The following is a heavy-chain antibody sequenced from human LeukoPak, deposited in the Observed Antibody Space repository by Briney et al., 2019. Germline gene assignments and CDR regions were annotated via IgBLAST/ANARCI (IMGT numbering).Heavy chain of an antibody. Sequence: PGGSLRLSCAASGFTFSNYAMHWVRQATGKGLEWVAVISYDGSNKYYADSVKGRFTISRDNSKNTLYLQMNSLRAEDTAVYYCARDRSAVAGRGLDFWGQGTLVTVSS. CDR2: ISYDGSNK. V-gene: IGHV3-30*04. CDR3: ARDRSAVAGRGLDF. J-gene: IGHJ4*02. CDR1: GFTFSNYA. D-gene: IGHD6-19*01.